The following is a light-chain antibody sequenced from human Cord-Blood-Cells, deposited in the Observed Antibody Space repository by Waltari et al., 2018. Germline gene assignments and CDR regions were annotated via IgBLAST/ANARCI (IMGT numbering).Light chain of an antibody. CDR1: SSNIGSNT. Sequence: QSVLTQPPSASGTPGQRAPISCSGSSSNIGSNTVNWYQQLPGTAPKLLIYSNNQRPSGVPDRFSGSKSGTSASLAISGLQSEDEADYYCAAWDDSLNGVVFGGGTKLTVL. CDR2: SNN. J-gene: IGLJ2*01. V-gene: IGLV1-44*01. CDR3: AAWDDSLNGVV.